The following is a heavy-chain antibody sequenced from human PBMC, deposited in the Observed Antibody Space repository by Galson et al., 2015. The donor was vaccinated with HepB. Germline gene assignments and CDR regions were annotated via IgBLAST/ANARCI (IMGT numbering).Heavy chain of an antibody. D-gene: IGHD6-19*01. V-gene: IGHV5-51*01. J-gene: IGHJ6*02. CDR1: GYSFTSYW. Sequence: QSGAEMKKPGESLKISCKGSGYSFTSYWIGWVRQMPGKGLEWMGIIYPGDSDTRYSPSFQGQVTISADKSISTAYLQWSSLKASDTAMYYCARSVAGTPPYYYYGMDVWGQGTTVTVSS. CDR3: ARSVAGTPPYYYYGMDV. CDR2: IYPGDSDT.